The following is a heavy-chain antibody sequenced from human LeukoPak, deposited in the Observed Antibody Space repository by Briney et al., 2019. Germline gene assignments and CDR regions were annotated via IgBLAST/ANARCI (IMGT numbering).Heavy chain of an antibody. CDR1: GGSISSFY. Sequence: SETLSLTCTVSGGSISSFYWSWIRQPPGKGLEWIGYIYYSGSTNYNPSLKSRVTISVDTSKNQFSLKLSSVTAADTAVYYCARAESLWFGEFSYWGQGTLVTVSS. D-gene: IGHD3-10*01. V-gene: IGHV4-59*12. CDR2: IYYSGST. CDR3: ARAESLWFGEFSY. J-gene: IGHJ4*02.